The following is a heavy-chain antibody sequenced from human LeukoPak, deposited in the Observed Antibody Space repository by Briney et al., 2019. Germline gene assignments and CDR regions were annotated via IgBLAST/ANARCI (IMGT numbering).Heavy chain of an antibody. CDR2: IYPGDSDT. CDR1: GYSFTNYW. V-gene: IGHV5-51*01. CDR3: ARHVGYTSSSSPMGY. D-gene: IGHD6-13*01. Sequence: GESLKISCKGSGYSFTNYWIGWVRQMPGKGLEWMGIIYPGDSDTRYSPSFQGQVTLSADKSINTAYLQWSSLKASDTAMYYCARHVGYTSSSSPMGYWGQGTLVTVSS. J-gene: IGHJ4*02.